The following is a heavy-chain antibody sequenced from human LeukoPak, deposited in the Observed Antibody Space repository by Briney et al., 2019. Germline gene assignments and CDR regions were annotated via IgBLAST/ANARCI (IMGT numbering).Heavy chain of an antibody. CDR3: ARDFDTSGYYTGH. V-gene: IGHV1-2*02. Sequence: ASVKVSCKASGYTFTGYYMHWVRQAPGQGLEWMGWINPNSGGTNYAQKFQGRVTMTRGTSISTAYMELRRLRSDDTAVYYCARDFDTSGYYTGHWGQGTLVTVSS. CDR2: INPNSGGT. J-gene: IGHJ4*02. CDR1: GYTFTGYY. D-gene: IGHD3-22*01.